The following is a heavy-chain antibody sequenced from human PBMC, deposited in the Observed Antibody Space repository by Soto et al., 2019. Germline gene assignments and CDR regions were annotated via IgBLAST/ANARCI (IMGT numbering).Heavy chain of an antibody. CDR3: TTDSYSTIIIVRFDY. CDR2: IKSKTDGGTT. J-gene: IGHJ4*01. Sequence: PGGSLRLSCAASDLTFSNAWINWVRQAPGKGLEWVGRIKSKTDGGTTDYAEPAKGRFAISRDDSNNMVYLQMNSLKIEDTAVYYCTTDSYSTIIIVRFDYWGHGTLVTVSS. V-gene: IGHV3-15*07. CDR1: DLTFSNAW. D-gene: IGHD3-22*01.